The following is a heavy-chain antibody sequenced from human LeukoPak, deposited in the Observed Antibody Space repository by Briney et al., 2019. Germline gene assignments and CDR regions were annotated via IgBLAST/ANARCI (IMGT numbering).Heavy chain of an antibody. CDR3: ARDRVSGSGSIDY. V-gene: IGHV3-21*01. J-gene: IGHJ4*02. CDR2: ITGNSNYI. D-gene: IGHD3-10*01. Sequence: GGSLRLSCAASGFTFSIYSINWVRQAPGKGLEWVSSITGNSNYIYYADSVKGRFTISRDNAKNSLYLQMNSLRVEDTAVYYCARDRVSGSGSIDYWGQGTLVTVSS. CDR1: GFTFSIYS.